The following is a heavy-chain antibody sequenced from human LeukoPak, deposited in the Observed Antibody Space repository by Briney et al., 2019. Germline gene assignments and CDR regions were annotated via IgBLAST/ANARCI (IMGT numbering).Heavy chain of an antibody. D-gene: IGHD3-22*01. CDR2: IKQDGSEK. J-gene: IGHJ4*02. CDR3: ASIIRYYYDSSGFPSG. Sequence: GGSLRLSGAASGFTFSSYWMSWVRQAPGKGLEWVPHIKQDGSEKYYVDSVKGRFTISRDNAKNSLYLQMNSLRAEDTAVYYCASIIRYYYDSSGFPSGWGQGTLVTVSS. V-gene: IGHV3-7*01. CDR1: GFTFSSYW.